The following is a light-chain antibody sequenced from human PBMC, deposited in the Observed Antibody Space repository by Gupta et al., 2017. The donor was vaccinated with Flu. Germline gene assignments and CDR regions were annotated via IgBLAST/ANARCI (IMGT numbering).Light chain of an antibody. CDR2: DAS. J-gene: IGKJ4*01. Sequence: ERATPSCRASQSVSSYLAWYQQKPGQAPRLLIYDASNRATGIPARFSGSGSGTDFTLTISSLEPEDFAVYYCQQRSNWPPVTFGGGTKVEIK. V-gene: IGKV3-11*01. CDR1: QSVSSY. CDR3: QQRSNWPPVT.